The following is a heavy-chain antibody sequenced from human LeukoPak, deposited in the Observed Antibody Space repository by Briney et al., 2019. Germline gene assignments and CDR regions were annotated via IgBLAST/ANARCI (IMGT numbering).Heavy chain of an antibody. Sequence: SQTLSLTCAISGDSVSSNSAALDWIRQSPSRGLEWLGRTYYRSKWYNDYAVSVKSRITIKRDTSKNQFSLQLNSVTPEDTAVYYCASSQLGSPWYFDYWGQGTLVTVSS. V-gene: IGHV6-1*01. CDR1: GDSVSSNSAA. J-gene: IGHJ4*02. CDR2: TYYRSKWYN. D-gene: IGHD7-27*01. CDR3: ASSQLGSPWYFDY.